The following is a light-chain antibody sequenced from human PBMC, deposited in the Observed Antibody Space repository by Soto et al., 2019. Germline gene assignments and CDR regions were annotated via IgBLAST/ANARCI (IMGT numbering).Light chain of an antibody. Sequence: QSVLTQLPPVSAAPGQKVTISCSGSSSNIGNNSVSWYQQLPGTAPKLLIYANNKRPSGIPDRFSGSKSATSATLGITGLQTGDEADYYCGTWDSSLSAYVFGTGTKVTVL. CDR2: ANN. V-gene: IGLV1-51*01. CDR1: SSNIGNNS. CDR3: GTWDSSLSAYV. J-gene: IGLJ1*01.